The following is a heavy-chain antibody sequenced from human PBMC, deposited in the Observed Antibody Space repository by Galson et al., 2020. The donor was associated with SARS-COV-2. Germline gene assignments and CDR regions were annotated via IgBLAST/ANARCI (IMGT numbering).Heavy chain of an antibody. CDR3: ARDNRIAVTKRGAFDI. CDR1: GASISNEGYY. D-gene: IGHD6-19*01. Sequence: ETSETLSLTCNVSGASISNEGYYWGWIRQHPGKGLEWIAYIYFTGSAYYNPSLKSRVTISVDTSKNQFSLRLKSVTAADTAIYFCARDNRIAVTKRGAFDIWGQGTIVTVSS. V-gene: IGHV4-31*03. J-gene: IGHJ3*02. CDR2: IYFTGSA.